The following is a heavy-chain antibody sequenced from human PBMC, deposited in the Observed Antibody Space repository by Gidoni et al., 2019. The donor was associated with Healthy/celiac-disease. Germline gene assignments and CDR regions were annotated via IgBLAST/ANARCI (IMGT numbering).Heavy chain of an antibody. D-gene: IGHD2-8*01. J-gene: IGHJ4*02. V-gene: IGHV3-64*01. CDR2: ISSNGGST. CDR1: GFTFSSYA. Sequence: EVQLVESGGGLVQPGGSLRLSCAASGFTFSSYAMHWVRQAPGKGLEYVSAISSNGGSTYYANSVKGRFTISRDNSKNTLYLQMGSLRAEDMAVYYCARGWVDGVPPGYWGQGTLVTVSS. CDR3: ARGWVDGVPPGY.